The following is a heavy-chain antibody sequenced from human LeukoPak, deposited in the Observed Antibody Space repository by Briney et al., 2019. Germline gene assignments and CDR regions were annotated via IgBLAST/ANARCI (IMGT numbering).Heavy chain of an antibody. V-gene: IGHV4-59*12. Sequence: PSETLSLTCTVSGGSISSYYWSWIRQPPGKGLEWIGYIYYSGSTYYNPSLKSRVTISVDTSKNQFSLKLSSVTAADTAVYYCARTSRSEDTAPYGMDVWGQGTTVTVSS. J-gene: IGHJ6*02. D-gene: IGHD5-18*01. CDR2: IYYSGST. CDR1: GGSISSYY. CDR3: ARTSRSEDTAPYGMDV.